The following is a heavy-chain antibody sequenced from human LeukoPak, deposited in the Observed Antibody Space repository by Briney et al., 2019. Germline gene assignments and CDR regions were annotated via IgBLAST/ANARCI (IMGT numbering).Heavy chain of an antibody. D-gene: IGHD5-18*01. CDR1: GGALSSYA. CDR3: ARGEVDTTMITATPLNY. CDR2: IIPIFGTT. V-gene: IGHV1-69*05. J-gene: IGHJ4*02. Sequence: SVKVSCKASGGALSSYAISWVRQAPGQGLEWMGGIIPIFGTTNYAQKFQGRVTITTDESTSTAYMELSSLRSEDTAVYYCARGEVDTTMITATPLNYWGQGTLVTVSS.